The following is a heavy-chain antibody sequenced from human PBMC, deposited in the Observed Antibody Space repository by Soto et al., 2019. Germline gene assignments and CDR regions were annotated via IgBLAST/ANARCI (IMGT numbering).Heavy chain of an antibody. D-gene: IGHD4-17*01. J-gene: IGHJ3*02. CDR1: GGSVISGTYY. Sequence: PSETLSLTCTFSGGSVISGTYYWSWIRQPPGKGLEWIGNMIYSGSTNYNPSLKSRVTMSVDTSNNQFSLKLYSVTAADTAVYYCARLHGDKWNAFDIWGQGTMVTVSS. CDR3: ARLHGDKWNAFDI. V-gene: IGHV4-61*01. CDR2: MIYSGST.